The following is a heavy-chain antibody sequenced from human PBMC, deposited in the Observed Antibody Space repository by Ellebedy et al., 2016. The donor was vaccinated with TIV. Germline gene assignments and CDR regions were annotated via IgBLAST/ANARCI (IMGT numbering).Heavy chain of an antibody. J-gene: IGHJ6*03. D-gene: IGHD6-13*01. CDR2: ISASGDST. CDR3: AKQIISSWYREDYYYYMDV. V-gene: IGHV3-23*01. CDR1: GFTFSNYP. Sequence: GESLKISXAASGFTFSNYPMSWVRQAPGKGPEWVSGISASGDSTYYAYSVKGRFTISRDNSKNTLYLQMSSLRVEDTAVYYCAKQIISSWYREDYYYYMDVWGKGTTVTVSS.